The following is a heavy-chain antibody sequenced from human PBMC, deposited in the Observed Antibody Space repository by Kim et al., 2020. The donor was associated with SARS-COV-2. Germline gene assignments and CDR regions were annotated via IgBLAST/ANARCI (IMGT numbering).Heavy chain of an antibody. Sequence: SETLSLTCTVSGGSISSGGYYWSWIRQHPGKGLEWIGYIYYSGSTYYNPSLKSRVTISVDTPKNQFSLKLSSVTAADTAVYYCARDPVGATRYYYYGMDVWGQGTTVTVSS. CDR3: ARDPVGATRYYYYGMDV. CDR2: IYYSGST. V-gene: IGHV4-31*03. CDR1: GGSISSGGYY. J-gene: IGHJ6*02. D-gene: IGHD1-26*01.